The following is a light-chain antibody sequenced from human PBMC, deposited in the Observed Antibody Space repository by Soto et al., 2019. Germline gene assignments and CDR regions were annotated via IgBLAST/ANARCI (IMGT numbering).Light chain of an antibody. J-gene: IGKJ4*01. V-gene: IGKV1-9*01. Sequence: IQLTQSPSSLSASVGDRVTITCRASQGISSYLAWYQQKPGKAPKLLIYAASTLQSGVPSRFSGSGSGTDFTLTSSSLQPEDFATYYCQHLNSYPPTFGGGTKVDIK. CDR3: QHLNSYPPT. CDR1: QGISSY. CDR2: AAS.